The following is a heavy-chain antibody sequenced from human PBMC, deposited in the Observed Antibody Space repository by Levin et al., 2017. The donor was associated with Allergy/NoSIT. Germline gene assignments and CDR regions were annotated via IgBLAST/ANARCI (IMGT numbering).Heavy chain of an antibody. CDR3: AREAVRSWTNYYYYGMDV. D-gene: IGHD6-13*01. J-gene: IGHJ6*02. V-gene: IGHV3-21*01. CDR2: ISSSSSYI. CDR1: GFTFSSYS. Sequence: GESLKISCAASGFTFSSYSMNWVRQAPGKGLEWVSSISSSSSYIYYADSVKGRFTISRDNAKNSLYLQMNSLRAEDTAVYYCAREAVRSWTNYYYYGMDVWGQGTTVTVSS.